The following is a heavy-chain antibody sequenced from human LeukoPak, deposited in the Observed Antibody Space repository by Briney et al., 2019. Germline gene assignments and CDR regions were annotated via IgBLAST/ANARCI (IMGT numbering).Heavy chain of an antibody. D-gene: IGHD2-15*01. CDR3: ARDGSGGSSGGSTQYNWFDP. CDR2: IDQDGSQQ. Sequence: PGGSLRLSCAASGFTVSRTWMKWVRLAPGKGLEWVANIDQDGSQQHYVDSVKGRFTISRDNTKNALYLQMNSLRVEDTAVYYCARDGSGGSSGGSTQYNWFDPWGQGTLVTVSS. CDR1: GFTVSRTW. J-gene: IGHJ5*02. V-gene: IGHV3-7*01.